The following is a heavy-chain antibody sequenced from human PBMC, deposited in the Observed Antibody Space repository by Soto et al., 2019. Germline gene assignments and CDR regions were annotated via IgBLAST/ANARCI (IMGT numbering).Heavy chain of an antibody. CDR3: ARVIYGGWSTIKDYYYYAMDV. CDR1: GFTFSSYS. J-gene: IGHJ6*02. Sequence: GGSLRLSCAASGFTFSSYSMNWVRQAPGKGLEWVSYISGGSSRIFYADSVKGRFTISRDNAKNSLYLQINSLRDEDTGVYYCARVIYGGWSTIKDYYYYAMDVWGQGTTVTVSS. V-gene: IGHV3-48*02. CDR2: ISGGSSRI. D-gene: IGHD5-12*01.